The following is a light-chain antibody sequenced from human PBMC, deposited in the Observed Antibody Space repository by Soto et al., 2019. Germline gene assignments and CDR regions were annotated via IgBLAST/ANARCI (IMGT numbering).Light chain of an antibody. CDR2: DAS. V-gene: IGKV3-11*01. CDR1: QSVSTY. CDR3: QQYGSSPIT. Sequence: IVFAHFSSTLSFPPGARTTLPCQASQSVSTYLAWYQQRPGQAPRLLIYDASYRATDIPPRFSGSGSGTDFTLTISSLEPEDFAVYYCQQYGSSPITFGQGTRLEIK. J-gene: IGKJ5*01.